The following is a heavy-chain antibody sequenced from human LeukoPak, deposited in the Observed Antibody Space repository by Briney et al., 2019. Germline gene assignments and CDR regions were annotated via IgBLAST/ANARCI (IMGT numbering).Heavy chain of an antibody. Sequence: SETLSLTCTVSGGSISSYYWSWIRQPPGKGLEWIGYIYYSGSTNYNPSLKSRVTISVDTSKNQFSLKLSSVTAADTAVYYCARGIRVYDAFDIWGQGTMVTVSS. CDR2: IYYSGST. D-gene: IGHD5/OR15-5a*01. V-gene: IGHV4-59*01. J-gene: IGHJ3*02. CDR1: GGSISSYY. CDR3: ARGIRVYDAFDI.